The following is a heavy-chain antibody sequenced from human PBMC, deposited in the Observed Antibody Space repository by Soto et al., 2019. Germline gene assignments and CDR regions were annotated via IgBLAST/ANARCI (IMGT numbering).Heavy chain of an antibody. D-gene: IGHD3-22*01. CDR3: AKDDDTSSHFSLLDF. CDR1: GFTFVTSA. Sequence: EVQLLESGGGLIQPGGSLRLSCAASGFTFVTSAMSWVRQAPGKGLEWVSVISGSGGSTNYADSVKGRFTISRDNPKTTVYLQMNSLRVEDTAVYYCAKDDDTSSHFSLLDFRGQGTLVTVSS. V-gene: IGHV3-23*01. J-gene: IGHJ4*02. CDR2: ISGSGGST.